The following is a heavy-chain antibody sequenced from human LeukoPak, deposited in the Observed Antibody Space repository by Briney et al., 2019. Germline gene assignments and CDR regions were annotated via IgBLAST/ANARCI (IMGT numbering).Heavy chain of an antibody. CDR2: ISGSGGST. D-gene: IGHD3-10*01. Sequence: GGSLRLSCAASGFTFSNYAMGWVRQTGKGLEWVSGISGSGGSTYYAGSAKGRFTISRDNSKNTLYLQMNSLRADDTAIYNCAKGSRGARPYYFDYWGQGTLVTVSS. CDR1: GFTFSNYA. V-gene: IGHV3-23*01. CDR3: AKGSRGARPYYFDY. J-gene: IGHJ4*02.